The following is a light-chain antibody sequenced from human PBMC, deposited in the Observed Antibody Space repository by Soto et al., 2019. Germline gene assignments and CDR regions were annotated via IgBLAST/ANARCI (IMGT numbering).Light chain of an antibody. CDR2: DVS. Sequence: QSVLTQPASVSGSPGQSITISCTGTSSDVGGYKYVSWYQQYPGKAPKLMIYDVSNRPSGVSNRFSGSKSGNTASLTISGLQAEDEADYYCSSYTISNTLVFGSGTKLTVL. CDR1: SSDVGGYKY. J-gene: IGLJ1*01. CDR3: SSYTISNTLV. V-gene: IGLV2-14*01.